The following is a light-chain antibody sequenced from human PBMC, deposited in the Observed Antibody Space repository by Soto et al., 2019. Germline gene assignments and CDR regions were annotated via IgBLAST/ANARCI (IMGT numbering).Light chain of an antibody. J-gene: IGLJ2*01. CDR3: CSYVGSDTYVI. Sequence: QSVLTQPASVSGSPGQSITISCTGTSSDIGGYILVSWYQQEPGKAPKLMIYEGSKRPSGVSNRFSGSKSGNTASLTISGLQVEDEAHYYCCSYVGSDTYVIFGGGTKVTVL. V-gene: IGLV2-23*01. CDR2: EGS. CDR1: SSDIGGYIL.